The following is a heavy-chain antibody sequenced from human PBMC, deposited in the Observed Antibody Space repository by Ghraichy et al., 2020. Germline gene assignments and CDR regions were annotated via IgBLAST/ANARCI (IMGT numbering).Heavy chain of an antibody. D-gene: IGHD2/OR15-2a*01. J-gene: IGHJ4*02. V-gene: IGHV3-48*01. CDR2: ISSTSHTI. CDR1: GFIFSDYS. CDR3: ARDPGRFRFEG. Sequence: GGSLRLSCTASGFIFSDYSMNWVRQAPGKGLEWVSYISSTSHTIYYADSVKGRVIISRDNAENSLFLHVNSLGAEDTAVYYCARDPGRFRFEGWGQGTPVTCSS.